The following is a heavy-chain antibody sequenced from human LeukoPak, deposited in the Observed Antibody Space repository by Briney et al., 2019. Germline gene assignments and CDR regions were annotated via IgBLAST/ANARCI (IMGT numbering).Heavy chain of an antibody. CDR3: ATPDYGDYFFDY. V-gene: IGHV3-23*01. CDR1: GFTFSSYA. Sequence: QAGGSLRLSCAASGFTFSSYAMSWVRQAPGKGLEWVSAISGGGGSTYYADSVKGRFTISRDNSKNTLYLQMSSLRAEDTAVYYCATPDYGDYFFDYWGQGTLVTVSS. CDR2: ISGGGGST. D-gene: IGHD4-17*01. J-gene: IGHJ4*02.